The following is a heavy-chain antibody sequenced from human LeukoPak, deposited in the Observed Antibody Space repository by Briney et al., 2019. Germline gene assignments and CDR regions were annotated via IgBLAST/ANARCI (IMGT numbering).Heavy chain of an antibody. CDR2: ISTSGST. D-gene: IGHD3-22*01. J-gene: IGHJ5*02. V-gene: IGHV4-4*07. CDR3: ARSAPEYYDSSGYPSWFDP. Sequence: SETLSLTCTISGGSISSYYWSWIRQPAGKGLESIGHISTSGSTNYNPSLKSRVTISVDTSKNQFSLKLSSVTAADTAVYYCARSAPEYYDSSGYPSWFDPWGQGTLVTVSS. CDR1: GGSISSYY.